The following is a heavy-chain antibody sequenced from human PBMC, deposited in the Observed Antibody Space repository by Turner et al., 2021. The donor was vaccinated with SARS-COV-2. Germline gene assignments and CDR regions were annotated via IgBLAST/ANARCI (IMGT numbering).Heavy chain of an antibody. J-gene: IGHJ5*02. CDR3: AREGLWPDNWFDP. Sequence: QVQLVESGGGVVQPGRSLRRSCAASGFTFSSYGMHWVRQAPGKGLEWVAVIWYDGSNKYYADSVKGRFTISRDNSKNTLYLQMNSLRAEDTAVYYCAREGLWPDNWFDPWGQGTLVTVSS. CDR2: IWYDGSNK. V-gene: IGHV3-33*01. CDR1: GFTFSSYG. D-gene: IGHD3-10*01.